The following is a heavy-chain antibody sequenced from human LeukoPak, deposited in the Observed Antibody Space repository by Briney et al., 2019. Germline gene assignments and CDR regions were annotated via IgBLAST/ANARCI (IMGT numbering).Heavy chain of an antibody. Sequence: PGGSLRLSCAASGFTFSSYGMHWVRQAPGKGLEWVAVIWYDGSNKYYADSVKGRFTISRDNSKNTLYLQMNSLRAEDTAVYYCARDSYDSSGYLTLGFDYWGQGTLVTVSS. D-gene: IGHD3-22*01. CDR2: IWYDGSNK. J-gene: IGHJ4*02. CDR1: GFTFSSYG. CDR3: ARDSYDSSGYLTLGFDY. V-gene: IGHV3-33*01.